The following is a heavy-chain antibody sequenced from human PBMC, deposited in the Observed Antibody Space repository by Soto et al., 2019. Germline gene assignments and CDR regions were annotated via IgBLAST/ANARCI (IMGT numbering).Heavy chain of an antibody. Sequence: SGPTLVNPTQTLTLTCTFSGFSLKTDGVGVGWIRQPPGKALEWLALIYWDDDKRYIPSLESRLTITKDTSKNQVVLTMTNMDPVDTATYYCAHAFGGTSWPNDAFDIWGQGTVVTVSS. CDR1: GFSLKTDGVG. CDR3: AHAFGGTSWPNDAFDI. D-gene: IGHD3-3*02. CDR2: IYWDDDK. V-gene: IGHV2-5*02. J-gene: IGHJ3*02.